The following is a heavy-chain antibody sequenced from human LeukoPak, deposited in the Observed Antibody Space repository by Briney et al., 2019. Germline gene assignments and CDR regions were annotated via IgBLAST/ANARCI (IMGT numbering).Heavy chain of an antibody. V-gene: IGHV4-30-2*01. CDR1: GGSISSGGYS. D-gene: IGHD6-19*01. J-gene: IGHJ4*02. CDR3: ARELAVAGPPGY. Sequence: SETLSLTCAVSGGSISSGGYSWSWIRQPPGKGLEWIGYIYHSGSTHYNPSLKSRVTISVDTSKNQFSLKLSSVTAADTAVYYCARELAVAGPPGYWGQGTLVTVSS. CDR2: IYHSGST.